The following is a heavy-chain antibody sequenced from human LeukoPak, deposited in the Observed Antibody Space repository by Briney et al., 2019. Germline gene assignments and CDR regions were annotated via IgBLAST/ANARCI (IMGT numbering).Heavy chain of an antibody. D-gene: IGHD3-3*01. CDR2: MNPNSGNT. J-gene: IGHJ5*02. V-gene: IGHV1-8*01. Sequence: ASVKVSCKASGYTFTSYDINWVRQATGQGLEWMGWMNPNSGNTGYAQKFQGRVTITRNTSISTAYMELSRLRSEDTAVYYCSRGITIFGVVITCWFDPWGQGTLVTVSS. CDR3: SRGITIFGVVITCWFDP. CDR1: GYTFTSYD.